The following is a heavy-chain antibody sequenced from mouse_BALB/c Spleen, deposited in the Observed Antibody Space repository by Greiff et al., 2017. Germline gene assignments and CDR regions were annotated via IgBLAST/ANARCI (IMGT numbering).Heavy chain of an antibody. CDR3: TMGDYAMDY. V-gene: IGHV1S36*01. J-gene: IGHJ4*01. CDR2: IDPNSGGT. CDR1: GYTFPRYW. Sequence: GQLQQPGAELVKPGASVKLSCKASGYTFPRYWVHWVKQRPGRGLGWIGRIDPNSGGTKYNEKFKSKATLTVDKPSSTAYMQLSSLTSEDSAVYYCTMGDYAMDYWGQGTSVTVSS.